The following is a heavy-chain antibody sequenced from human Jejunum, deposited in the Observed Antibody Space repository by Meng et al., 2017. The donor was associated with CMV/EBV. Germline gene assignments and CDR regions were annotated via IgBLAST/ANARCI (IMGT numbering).Heavy chain of an antibody. J-gene: IGHJ4*02. CDR1: GFTCSSYA. CDR2: IVGGGGST. V-gene: IGHV3-23*01. CDR3: ATYYTGNYYFFDF. D-gene: IGHD3-3*01. Sequence: SGFTCSSYAMSWVRQAPGEGLEWVSTIVGGGGSTYYPDSVKGRFTISRDNYKNTLYLQMNSLRAEDTALYYCATYYTGNYYFFDFWGQGTLVTVSS.